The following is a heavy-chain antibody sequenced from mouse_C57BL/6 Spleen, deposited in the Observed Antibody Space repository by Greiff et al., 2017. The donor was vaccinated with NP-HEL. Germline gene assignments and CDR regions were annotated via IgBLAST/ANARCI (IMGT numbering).Heavy chain of an antibody. Sequence: EVQGVESGGGLVKPGGSLKLSCAASGFTFSSYTMSWVRQTPEKRLEWVATISGGGGNTYYPDSVKGRFTISRDNAKNTLYLQMSSLRSEDTALYYCARTYDYDAGFAYWGQGTLVTVSA. D-gene: IGHD2-4*01. V-gene: IGHV5-9*01. J-gene: IGHJ3*01. CDR3: ARTYDYDAGFAY. CDR1: GFTFSSYT. CDR2: ISGGGGNT.